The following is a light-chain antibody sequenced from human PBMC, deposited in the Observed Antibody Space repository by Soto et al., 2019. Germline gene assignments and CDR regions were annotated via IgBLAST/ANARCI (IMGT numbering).Light chain of an antibody. CDR1: QSVSSN. Sequence: EIVMTQSPAILFVSPGERATISCRASQSVSSNLAWYQQKPGQAPRLLIYGASTRATGIPARFSGSGSGTEFTITISSLQSEDFAVYYCQQYNNWPPMYTFGQGTKLEIK. CDR2: GAS. CDR3: QQYNNWPPMYT. V-gene: IGKV3-15*01. J-gene: IGKJ2*01.